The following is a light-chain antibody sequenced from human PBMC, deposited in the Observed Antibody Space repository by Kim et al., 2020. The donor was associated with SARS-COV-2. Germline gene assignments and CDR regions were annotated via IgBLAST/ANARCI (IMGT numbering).Light chain of an antibody. CDR3: QSYDTSQSAFV. CDR2: DNT. V-gene: IGLV1-40*01. CDR1: SSNIGARFD. Sequence: QRVTISCTGSSSNIGARFDVHWYQQLPGKAPKLLIFDNTNRPSGVPDRFSGSKSGTSASLAITGLQAEDEADYYCQSYDTSQSAFVFGTGTKVTVL. J-gene: IGLJ1*01.